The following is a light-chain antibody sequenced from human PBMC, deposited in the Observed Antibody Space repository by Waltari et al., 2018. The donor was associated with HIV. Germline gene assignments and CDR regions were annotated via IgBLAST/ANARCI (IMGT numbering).Light chain of an antibody. J-gene: IGKJ5*01. V-gene: IGKV3-20*01. Sequence: EIVLTQSPGTLSLSPGERATLSCRASQSVSGSYLAGYQQKPGQAPRLLIYGASRRATGIPDRFSGSGSGTDFTLTISRLEPEDFAVYYCQQYGSSPITFGQGTRLEIK. CDR2: GAS. CDR3: QQYGSSPIT. CDR1: QSVSGSY.